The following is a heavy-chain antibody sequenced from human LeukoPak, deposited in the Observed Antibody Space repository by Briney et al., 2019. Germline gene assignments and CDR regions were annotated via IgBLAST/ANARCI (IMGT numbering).Heavy chain of an antibody. V-gene: IGHV3-30*02. CDR1: GFTFSNFG. J-gene: IGHJ4*02. CDR3: AKPRRGAVADSFDY. D-gene: IGHD6-19*01. Sequence: PGGSLRLSCAASGFTFSNFGTHWVRQAPGKGLEWMAFTRYDESNKYYADSVKGRFTISRDNSKNTLYLQMNSLRTEDTAVYYCAKPRRGAVADSFDYWGQGTLVTVSS. CDR2: TRYDESNK.